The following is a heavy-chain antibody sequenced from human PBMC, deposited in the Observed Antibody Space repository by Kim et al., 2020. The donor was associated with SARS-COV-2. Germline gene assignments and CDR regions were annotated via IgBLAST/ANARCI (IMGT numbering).Heavy chain of an antibody. J-gene: IGHJ4*02. D-gene: IGHD3-16*02. Sequence: SETLSLTCTVSGGSISSSSYYWGWIRQPPGKGLEWIGSIYYSGSTYYNPSLKSRVTISVDTSKNQFSLKLSSVTAADTAVYYCVGGARGYDYVWGSYRQGLDYWGQGTLVTVSS. CDR2: IYYSGST. CDR3: VGGARGYDYVWGSYRQGLDY. V-gene: IGHV4-39*01. CDR1: GGSISSSSYY.